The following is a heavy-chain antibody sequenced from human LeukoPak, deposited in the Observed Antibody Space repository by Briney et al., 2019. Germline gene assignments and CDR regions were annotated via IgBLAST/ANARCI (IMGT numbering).Heavy chain of an antibody. Sequence: GGSLRLSCAASGFTFSSYSMNWVRQAPGKGLEWVSSISSSSSYIYYADSVKGRFTISRDNAKNSLYLQMNSLRAEDTAVYYCARGGRFGESRYYYYYYGMDVWGQGTTVTVSS. D-gene: IGHD3-10*01. CDR1: GFTFSSYS. J-gene: IGHJ6*02. CDR2: ISSSSSYI. V-gene: IGHV3-21*01. CDR3: ARGGRFGESRYYYYYYGMDV.